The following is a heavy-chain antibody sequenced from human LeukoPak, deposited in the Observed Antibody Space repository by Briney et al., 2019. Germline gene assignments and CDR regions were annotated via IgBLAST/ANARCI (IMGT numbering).Heavy chain of an antibody. D-gene: IGHD3-22*01. J-gene: IGHJ4*02. CDR2: IYSGGST. CDR1: GFTVSSNY. CDR3: AKTVSVPYYYDSSGYYYFDY. Sequence: GGSLRLSCAASGFTVSSNYMSWVRQAPGKGMEWVSVIYSGGSTYYADSVKRRFTISRDNSKNTLYLQMNSLRAEDTAVYYCAKTVSVPYYYDSSGYYYFDYWGQGTLVTVSS. V-gene: IGHV3-66*01.